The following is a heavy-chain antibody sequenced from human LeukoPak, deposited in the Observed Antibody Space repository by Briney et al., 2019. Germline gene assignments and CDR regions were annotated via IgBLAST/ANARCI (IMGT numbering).Heavy chain of an antibody. Sequence: SETLSLTCTVSGYSISSGYYWGWIRQPLGMGLEWIGSIYHSGSFYYNPSLKSRVTISIDTSKNQFSLKLNSVTAAHTAVYYCARGGDSYGYAYFDYWGQGTLVTVSS. V-gene: IGHV4-38-2*02. CDR3: ARGGDSYGYAYFDY. J-gene: IGHJ4*02. CDR1: GYSISSGYY. CDR2: IYHSGSF. D-gene: IGHD5-18*01.